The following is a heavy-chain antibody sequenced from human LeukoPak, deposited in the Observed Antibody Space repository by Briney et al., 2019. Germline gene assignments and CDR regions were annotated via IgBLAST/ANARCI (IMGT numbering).Heavy chain of an antibody. J-gene: IGHJ4*02. CDR2: ISSSSSTI. CDR3: ARAFGAFPFDY. V-gene: IGHV3-48*01. Sequence: GGSLRLSCAASGFTLSSYSMNWVRQAPGKGLEWVSYISSSSSTIYYADPVKGRFTISRDNAKNSLYLQMNSLRAEDTAVYYCARAFGAFPFDYWGQGTLVTVSS. D-gene: IGHD1-26*01. CDR1: GFTLSSYS.